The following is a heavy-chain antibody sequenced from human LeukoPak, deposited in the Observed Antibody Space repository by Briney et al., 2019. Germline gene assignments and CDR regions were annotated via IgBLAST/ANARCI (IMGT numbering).Heavy chain of an antibody. V-gene: IGHV1-18*01. Sequence: ASVKVSCKASGYTFTSYGISWVRQAPGQRLEWMGWISAYNGNTNYAQKLQGRVTMTTDTSTSTAYMELRSLRSDDTAVYYCARAGDDFWSGYYVDWGQGTLVTVSS. CDR3: ARAGDDFWSGYYVD. CDR2: ISAYNGNT. D-gene: IGHD3-3*01. CDR1: GYTFTSYG. J-gene: IGHJ4*02.